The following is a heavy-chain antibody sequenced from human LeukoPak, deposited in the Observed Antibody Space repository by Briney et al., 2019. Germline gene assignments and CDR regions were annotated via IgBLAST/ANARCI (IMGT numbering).Heavy chain of an antibody. CDR1: GGTFSSFA. D-gene: IGHD3-10*01. V-gene: IGHV1-69*04. J-gene: IGHJ6*02. Sequence: GGPVKGSCKGSGGTFSSFAISWVRQGPGQGDEWMGRIIPILGIANYAQKFQGRVTITADKSTSTAYMELSSLRSEDTAVYYCARAVLLPSEGPLDVWGQGTTVTVSS. CDR3: ARAVLLPSEGPLDV. CDR2: IIPILGIA.